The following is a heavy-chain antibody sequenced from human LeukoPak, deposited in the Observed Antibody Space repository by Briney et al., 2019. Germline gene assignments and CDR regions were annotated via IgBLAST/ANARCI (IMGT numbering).Heavy chain of an antibody. CDR2: IYSGGST. Sequence: GGSLRLSCAASGFTVSSNYMSWVRQAPGKGLEWVSVIYSGGSTYYADSVKGRFTISRDNSKNTLYLQMNSLRAEDTAVYYCARREARSSGWFIYFDYWGQGTLVTVSS. CDR1: GFTVSSNY. J-gene: IGHJ4*02. D-gene: IGHD6-19*01. CDR3: ARREARSSGWFIYFDY. V-gene: IGHV3-66*04.